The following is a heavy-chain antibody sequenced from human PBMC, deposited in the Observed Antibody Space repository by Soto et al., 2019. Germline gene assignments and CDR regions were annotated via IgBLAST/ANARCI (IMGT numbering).Heavy chain of an antibody. Sequence: SETLSLTCTVSGGSISSGDYYWSWIRHPPGKGLEWIGYIYYSGSTYYNPSLKSRVTISVDTSKNQFSLKLSSVTAADTAVYYCAREERWLQFFVYWGQGTLVTAPQ. J-gene: IGHJ4*02. D-gene: IGHD5-12*01. CDR2: IYYSGST. V-gene: IGHV4-30-4*01. CDR1: GGSISSGDYY. CDR3: AREERWLQFFVY.